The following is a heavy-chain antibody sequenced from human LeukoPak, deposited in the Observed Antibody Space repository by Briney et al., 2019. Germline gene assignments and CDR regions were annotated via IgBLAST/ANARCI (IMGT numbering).Heavy chain of an antibody. D-gene: IGHD2-2*01. J-gene: IGHJ6*03. CDR3: ARAPRIVVVPADPPTGDYYMDV. CDR2: ISAYNGNT. CDR1: GYTFTSYG. Sequence: ASVKVSCKASGYTFTSYGISWVRQAPGQGLEWMGWISAYNGNTNYAQKLQGRVTMTTDTSTSTAYMELRSLRSEDTAVYYCARAPRIVVVPADPPTGDYYMDVRGKGTTVTVSS. V-gene: IGHV1-18*01.